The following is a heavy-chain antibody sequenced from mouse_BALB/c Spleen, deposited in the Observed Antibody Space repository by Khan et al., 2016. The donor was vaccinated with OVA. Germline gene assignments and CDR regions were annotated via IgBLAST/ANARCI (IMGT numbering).Heavy chain of an antibody. D-gene: IGHD2-3*01. CDR3: AKNDASWFAY. Sequence: QVQLQQPGPELVKPGASVKMSCKASGYTFTDYVINWVKQRTGQGLEWIGEIYPGSGSTYYNEKFKGKATLTADKSSNTASMQLSSLTSEDSAVDICAKNDASWFAYWGQGTLVTVSA. CDR1: GYTFTDYV. CDR2: IYPGSGST. V-gene: IGHV1-77*01. J-gene: IGHJ3*01.